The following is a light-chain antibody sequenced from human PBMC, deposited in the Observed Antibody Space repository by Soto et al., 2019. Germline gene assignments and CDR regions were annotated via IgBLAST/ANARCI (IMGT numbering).Light chain of an antibody. J-gene: IGLJ1*01. CDR3: SSFTTSNTLAFV. Sequence: QSALTQPASVSGSPGQSITISCTETSSDISTYDFVSWYQQHPGKAPQLVIFDVTYRPSGISNRFSGSKSDNAASLTISALQPGDEAVYYCSSFTTSNTLAFVFGSGTKLTVL. CDR1: SSDISTYDF. V-gene: IGLV2-14*03. CDR2: DVT.